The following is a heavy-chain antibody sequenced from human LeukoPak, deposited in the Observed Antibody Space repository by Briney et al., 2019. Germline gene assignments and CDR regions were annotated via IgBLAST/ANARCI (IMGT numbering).Heavy chain of an antibody. J-gene: IGHJ5*02. D-gene: IGHD3-22*01. Sequence: GGSLRPSCAASGLTFSSYSMNWVRQAPGKGLDWVSSISGSSSDIYYVDSVKGRFTISRDNAKNSLYLQMNSLRAEDTAVYYCARTYYDSSGYYQKFDPWGQGTLVTVSS. CDR1: GLTFSSYS. V-gene: IGHV3-21*01. CDR3: ARTYYDSSGYYQKFDP. CDR2: ISGSSSDI.